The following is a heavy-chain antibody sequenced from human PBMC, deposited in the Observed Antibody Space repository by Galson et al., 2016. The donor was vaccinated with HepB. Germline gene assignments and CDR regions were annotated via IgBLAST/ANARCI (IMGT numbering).Heavy chain of an antibody. CDR1: GGTFSTYA. V-gene: IGHV1-69*01. CDR3: ARSIDIVVVVAATPFPYYGMDV. J-gene: IGHJ6*02. CDR2: SNAIFGPA. D-gene: IGHD2-15*01. Sequence: SCKASGGTFSTYAINWVRQAPGQGLEWMGGSNAIFGPANYAQKFQGRVTITADGSTSTAYMELRSLRSEDTAVYYCARSIDIVVVVAATPFPYYGMDVWGQGTTVTVSS.